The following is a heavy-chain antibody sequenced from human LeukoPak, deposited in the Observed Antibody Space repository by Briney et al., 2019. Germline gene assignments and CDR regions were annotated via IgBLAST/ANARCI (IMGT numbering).Heavy chain of an antibody. V-gene: IGHV4-39*07. Sequence: SETLSLTCTVSGGSVSSSSYYWVWIRPPPGKGLEWIGSIYYSGLTNYSPSLKSRVTISLDTSKNQFSLNINFVTAAVTAVYYCARDVPGGRNDYWGQGTLVTVSS. CDR3: ARDVPGGRNDY. CDR1: GGSVSSSSYY. J-gene: IGHJ4*02. CDR2: IYYSGLT. D-gene: IGHD3-16*01.